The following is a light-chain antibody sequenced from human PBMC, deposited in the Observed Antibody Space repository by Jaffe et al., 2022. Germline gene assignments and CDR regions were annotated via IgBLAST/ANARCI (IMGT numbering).Light chain of an antibody. V-gene: IGKV2-30*01. Sequence: DVVLTQSPLSLPVTLGQSASISCRSSQSLVTSDGNTLLHWIQQRPGQSPRRLIYKVSNRDSGVPDRFSGSGSGTDFTLKITSVEAEDVGVYYCLQGSRWPLTFGGGTKVEIK. CDR2: KVS. CDR3: LQGSRWPLT. J-gene: IGKJ4*01. CDR1: QSLVTSDGNTL.